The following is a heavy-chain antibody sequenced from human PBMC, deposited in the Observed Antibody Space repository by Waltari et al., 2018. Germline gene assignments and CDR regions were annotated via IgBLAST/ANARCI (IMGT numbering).Heavy chain of an antibody. V-gene: IGHV1-2*06. J-gene: IGHJ4*02. D-gene: IGHD3-22*01. CDR1: GYTLTELS. CDR3: ARDRARDSSGLPGY. CDR2: INPNSGST. Sequence: QVQLVQSGAEVKKPGASVKVSCKVSGYTLTELSRHWVRQATGKGLEWRGRINPNSGSTSYAQKFQGRVTMTRDTSISTAYMELSRLRSDDTAVYYCARDRARDSSGLPGYWGQGTLVTVSS.